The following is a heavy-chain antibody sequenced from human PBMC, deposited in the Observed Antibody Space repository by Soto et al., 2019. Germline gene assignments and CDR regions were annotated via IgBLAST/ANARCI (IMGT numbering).Heavy chain of an antibody. D-gene: IGHD1-26*01. V-gene: IGHV1-8*01. Sequence: GASVKVSCKASGYTFTTYDINWVRQATGQGLEWMGWMNPNSGNTGYVQKFQDRVTLTRNTSINTAYMELSSLRSEDTAVYYCARGCGAGTVCDYWGQGTLVTVSA. J-gene: IGHJ4*02. CDR1: GYTFTTYD. CDR2: MNPNSGNT. CDR3: ARGCGAGTVCDY.